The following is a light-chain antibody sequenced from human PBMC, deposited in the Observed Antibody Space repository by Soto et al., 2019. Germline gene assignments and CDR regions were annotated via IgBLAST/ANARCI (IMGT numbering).Light chain of an antibody. J-gene: IGLJ2*01. V-gene: IGLV2-14*01. Sequence: QSVLTQPASVSGSPGQSITISCTGTNNDIGRYDFVSWYQQHPGKSPKLILYEVRDRPSGVSSRFSGSMSANTASLTISGLQAEDEADYYCASFTVYNNLLFGGGTKVTVL. CDR2: EVR. CDR3: ASFTVYNNLL. CDR1: NNDIGRYDF.